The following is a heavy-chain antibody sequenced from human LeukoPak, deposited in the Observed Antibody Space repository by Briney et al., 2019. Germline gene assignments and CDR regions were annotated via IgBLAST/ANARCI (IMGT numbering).Heavy chain of an antibody. J-gene: IGHJ6*02. Sequence: ASVKVSCKASGYTFTSYAMHWVRRAPGQRLEWMGWVNAGNGNTKYSQKFQGRVTITRDTSASTAYMELSSLRSEDTAVYYCARVEDERQLVPYNYYGMDVWGQGTTVTVSS. CDR2: VNAGNGNT. D-gene: IGHD6-6*01. CDR1: GYTFTSYA. CDR3: ARVEDERQLVPYNYYGMDV. V-gene: IGHV1-3*01.